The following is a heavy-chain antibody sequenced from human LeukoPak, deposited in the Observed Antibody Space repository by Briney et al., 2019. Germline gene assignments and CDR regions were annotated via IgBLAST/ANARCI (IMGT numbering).Heavy chain of an antibody. CDR1: GFTFNSFS. CDR3: ASGDYDILTGYPGGPSA. V-gene: IGHV3-21*04. J-gene: IGHJ5*02. Sequence: PGGSLRLSCAASGFTFNSFSMNWVRQAPGKGLEWVSSISSSSSYIYYADSVKGRFTISRDNAKNSLYLQMNSLRAEDTAVYYCASGDYDILTGYPGGPSAWGQGTLVTVSS. D-gene: IGHD3-9*01. CDR2: ISSSSSYI.